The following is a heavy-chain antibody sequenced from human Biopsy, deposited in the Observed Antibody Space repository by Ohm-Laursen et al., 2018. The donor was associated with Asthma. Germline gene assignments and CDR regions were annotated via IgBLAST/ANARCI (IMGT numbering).Heavy chain of an antibody. D-gene: IGHD6-13*01. Sequence: SLRLSCTASGFTFSGYGMHWVRQAPGKGLEWVAVIWYDGSIKYYADSVKGRFTISRDFYKNTLYLRMNSLRAEDTAVYYCATDRFAGYSTSWYRGFWFDPWGQGTLVTVSS. V-gene: IGHV3-33*03. CDR1: GFTFSGYG. J-gene: IGHJ5*02. CDR2: IWYDGSIK. CDR3: ATDRFAGYSTSWYRGFWFDP.